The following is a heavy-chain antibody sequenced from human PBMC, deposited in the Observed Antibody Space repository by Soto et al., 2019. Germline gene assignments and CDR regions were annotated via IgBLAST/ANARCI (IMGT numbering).Heavy chain of an antibody. CDR3: ARPAEATVASGAYYSGMDV. J-gene: IGHJ6*02. Sequence: SVKVSCKASGGTFSSYAISWVRQAPGQGPEWMGGIIPIFGTANYAQKFQGRVTITADKSTSTAYMELSSLRSEDTAVYYCARPAEATVASGAYYSGMDVWGQGTTVTVSS. CDR2: IIPIFGTA. D-gene: IGHD4-17*01. V-gene: IGHV1-69*06. CDR1: GGTFSSYA.